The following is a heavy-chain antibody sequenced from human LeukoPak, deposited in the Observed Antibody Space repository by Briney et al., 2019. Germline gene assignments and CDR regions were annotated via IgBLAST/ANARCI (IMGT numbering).Heavy chain of an antibody. CDR3: AKNSSSGYSDY. D-gene: IGHD6-13*01. V-gene: IGHV1-18*01. CDR1: GYTFTSSG. CDR2: ISTYTGYS. J-gene: IGHJ4*02. Sequence: ASVKVSCKASGYTFTSSGISWVRQAPGQGLEWMGWISTYTGYSKYAQNLQGRVTMTADTSTSTAYMELSSLRSDDTAVYYCAKNSSSGYSDYWGQGTLVTVSS.